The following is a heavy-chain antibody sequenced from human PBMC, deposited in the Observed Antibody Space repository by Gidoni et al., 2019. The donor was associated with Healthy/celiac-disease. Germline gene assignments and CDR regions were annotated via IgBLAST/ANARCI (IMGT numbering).Heavy chain of an antibody. Sequence: QLQLQESGSGLVKPSQTLSLTCAVSGGSISSGGYSWSWIRQPPGKGLEWIGYIYHSGSTYYNPSLKSRVTISVDRSKNQFSLKLSSVTAADTAVYYCARGDRTTVTTDYYYGMDVWGQGTTVTVSS. V-gene: IGHV4-30-2*01. CDR1: GGSISSGGYS. J-gene: IGHJ6*02. CDR2: IYHSGST. D-gene: IGHD4-4*01. CDR3: ARGDRTTVTTDYYYGMDV.